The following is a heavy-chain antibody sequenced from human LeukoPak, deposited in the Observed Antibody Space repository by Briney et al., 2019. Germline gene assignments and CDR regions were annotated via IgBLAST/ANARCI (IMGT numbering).Heavy chain of an antibody. CDR2: IVYDGSSK. CDR1: GFTFSTYA. J-gene: IGHJ5*02. V-gene: IGHV3-30*04. Sequence: GTSLRLSCEVSGFTFSTYAMQWVRRAPGKGLEWVGVIVYDGSSKYYADSVKGRFTISRDNSRSTLYLQMNSLKTDDTAAYYCGRDVSAVAGTAWFDPWGQGTLVTVSS. CDR3: GRDVSAVAGTAWFDP. D-gene: IGHD6-19*01.